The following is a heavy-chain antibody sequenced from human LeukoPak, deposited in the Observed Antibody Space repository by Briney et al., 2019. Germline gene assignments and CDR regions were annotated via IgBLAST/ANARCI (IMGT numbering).Heavy chain of an antibody. Sequence: PGGSLRLSCTASGFTFSSYAMHWVGQAPGKGLEWVSIISYDGKKQFYADSVRGRFNISRDNSRATVFLQMDTLRHEDTAVYFCVRARKLRLDFWGQGALVIVSS. CDR2: ISYDGKKQ. D-gene: IGHD3-16*01. J-gene: IGHJ4*02. CDR3: VRARKLRLDF. CDR1: GFTFSSYA. V-gene: IGHV3-30*04.